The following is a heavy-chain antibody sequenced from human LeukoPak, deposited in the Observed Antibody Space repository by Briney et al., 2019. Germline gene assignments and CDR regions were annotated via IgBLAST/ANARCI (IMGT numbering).Heavy chain of an antibody. Sequence: GGSLRLSCAASRFTFSDYYMSWIRQAPGKGLEWVSYISSSGDTIYYADSVKGRFTISRDNAKNSLYLQMNSLRAEDTAVYYCARGGGYYDFWSGYSDPWNWFDPWGQGTLVTVSS. V-gene: IGHV3-11*01. CDR2: ISSSGDTI. D-gene: IGHD3-3*01. CDR1: RFTFSDYY. J-gene: IGHJ5*02. CDR3: ARGGGYYDFWSGYSDPWNWFDP.